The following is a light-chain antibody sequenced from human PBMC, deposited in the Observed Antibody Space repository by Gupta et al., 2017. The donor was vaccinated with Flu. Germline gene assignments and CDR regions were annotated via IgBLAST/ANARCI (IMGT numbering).Light chain of an antibody. J-gene: IGKJ1*01. V-gene: IGKV3-15*01. CDR2: GAS. CDR3: QQDNNWPRA. Sequence: EIVMTQSPATLSVSPGERVTLSCRASQNVNTNLAWYQQKPGQAPRLLIYGASARATGIPARFSGSGSGTGFTLTISSLQSEDFAVYYCQQDNNWPRAFGQGTKVEI. CDR1: QNVNTN.